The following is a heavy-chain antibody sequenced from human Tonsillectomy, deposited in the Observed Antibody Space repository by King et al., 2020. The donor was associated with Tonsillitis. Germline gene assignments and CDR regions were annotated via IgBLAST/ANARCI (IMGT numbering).Heavy chain of an antibody. D-gene: IGHD1-26*01. CDR1: GGSINGYY. CDR2: IYYSGST. J-gene: IGHJ3*02. V-gene: IGHV4-59*08. Sequence: VQLQESGPRLVKPSETLSLTCTVSGGSINGYYWSWIRQPPGKGLEWIGYIYYSGSTRYNPSLKSRLTISVDTSRNQFSLKLTSMTAADTAVYYCARRRSIVGAAPTDAFDIWGQGTMVTVSS. CDR3: ARRRSIVGAAPTDAFDI.